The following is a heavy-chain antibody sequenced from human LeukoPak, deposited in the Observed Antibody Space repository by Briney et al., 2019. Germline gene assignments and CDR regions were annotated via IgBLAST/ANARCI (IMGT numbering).Heavy chain of an antibody. Sequence: KPSETLSLTCGVSGYPINNAYYWVWIRQPPGKGLEWIGSLYHPDSTYYNPSLKSRVTMSVDTSRNQFSLRLSFVTAADTAVYYCARAKKRSGRSRNFYLDVWGKGTTVTVSS. CDR3: ARAKKRSGRSRNFYLDV. J-gene: IGHJ6*03. D-gene: IGHD1-26*01. CDR1: GYPINNAYY. CDR2: LYHPDST. V-gene: IGHV4-38-2*01.